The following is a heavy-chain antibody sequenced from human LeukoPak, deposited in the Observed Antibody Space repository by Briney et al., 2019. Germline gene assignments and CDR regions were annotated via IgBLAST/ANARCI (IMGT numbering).Heavy chain of an antibody. D-gene: IGHD6-19*01. Sequence: ASVKVSCKASGYTFTDFYIHWVRQAPGQGLEWMGWINPRSGGTNYAQKFQGRVTMTRDTSISTAYMDLNSLRSEDTAVYYCARDHYIGSTSGRYSGYWGQGALVTVSS. CDR1: GYTFTDFY. J-gene: IGHJ4*02. CDR2: INPRSGGT. V-gene: IGHV1-2*02. CDR3: ARDHYIGSTSGRYSGY.